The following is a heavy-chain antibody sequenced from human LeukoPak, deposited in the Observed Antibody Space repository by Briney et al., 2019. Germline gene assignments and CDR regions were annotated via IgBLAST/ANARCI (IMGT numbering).Heavy chain of an antibody. CDR2: IIPILGIA. J-gene: IGHJ5*02. D-gene: IGHD3-16*01. CDR1: GGTFSSYA. CDR3: ARDMTWFDP. Sequence: SVKVSCKASGGTFSSYAISWVRQAPGQGLEWMGRIIPILGIADYAQKFQGRVTITADKSTSTAYMELSSLRSEDTAVYYCARDMTWFDPWGQGTLVTVSS. V-gene: IGHV1-69*04.